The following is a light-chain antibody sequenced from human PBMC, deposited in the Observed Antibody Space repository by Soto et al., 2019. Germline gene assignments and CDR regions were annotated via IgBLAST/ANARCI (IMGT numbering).Light chain of an antibody. CDR2: GSS. CDR1: QSVSSNY. Sequence: EIVLTQSPGTLSLSPGERATLSCRASQSVSSNYLAWYQQKPGQAPRLLIYGSSSMATGIPDRFSGSGSGTDFTLTISRMEPEDFAVYYCQQYGSSPPRYTFGQGTKLEIK. J-gene: IGKJ2*01. V-gene: IGKV3-20*01. CDR3: QQYGSSPPRYT.